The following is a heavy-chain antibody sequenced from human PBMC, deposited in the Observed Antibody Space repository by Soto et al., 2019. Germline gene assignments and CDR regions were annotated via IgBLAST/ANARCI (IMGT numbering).Heavy chain of an antibody. CDR2: INAGNGNT. V-gene: IGHV1-3*01. CDR1: GYTFTSSA. CDR3: ARDYYDILTGYTWFDP. D-gene: IGHD3-9*01. J-gene: IGHJ5*02. Sequence: ASVKVSCKASGYTFTSSAMHWVRHAPGQRLEWMGWINAGNGNTKYSQKFQGRVTITRDTSASTAYMELSSLRSEDTAVYYCARDYYDILTGYTWFDPWGQRTLVTVSS.